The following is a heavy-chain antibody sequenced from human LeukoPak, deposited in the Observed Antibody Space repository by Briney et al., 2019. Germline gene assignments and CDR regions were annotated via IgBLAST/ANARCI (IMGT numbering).Heavy chain of an antibody. Sequence: QPGGSLRLSCAASGFTFSTYWMHWVRPVPGKGPVWVSAISGSGGSTYYADSVKGRFTISRDNSKNTLYLQMNSLRAEDTAVYYCAKDLPEHHLWSGENWFDPWGQGTLVTVSS. CDR2: ISGSGGST. D-gene: IGHD3-3*01. CDR3: AKDLPEHHLWSGENWFDP. J-gene: IGHJ5*02. V-gene: IGHV3-23*01. CDR1: GFTFSTYW.